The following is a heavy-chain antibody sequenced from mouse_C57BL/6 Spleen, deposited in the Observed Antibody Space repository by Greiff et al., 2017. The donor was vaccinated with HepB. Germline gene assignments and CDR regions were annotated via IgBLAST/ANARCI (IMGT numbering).Heavy chain of an antibody. D-gene: IGHD3-2*02. V-gene: IGHV1-80*01. CDR1: GYAFSSYW. CDR2: IYPGDGDT. J-gene: IGHJ3*01. CDR3: ARSDSSGYAWFAY. Sequence: VQLQQSGAELVKPGASVKISCKASGYAFSSYWMNWVKQRPGKGLEWIGQIYPGDGDTNYNGKFKGKATLTADKSSSTAYMQLSSLTSADSAVYFCARSDSSGYAWFAYWGQGTLVTVSA.